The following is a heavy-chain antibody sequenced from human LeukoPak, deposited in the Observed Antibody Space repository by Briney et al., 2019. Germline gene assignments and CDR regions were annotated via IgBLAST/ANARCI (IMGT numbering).Heavy chain of an antibody. V-gene: IGHV3-15*01. D-gene: IGHD6-19*01. J-gene: IGHJ4*02. CDR1: GFTFSNAW. CDR2: IKSKTDGGTT. CDR3: TTDDYRYSIGWYRPPIDY. Sequence: GGSLRLSCAASGFTFSNAWMSWVRQAPGKGLEWVGRIKSKTDGGTTDYAAPVKGRFTISRDDSKNTLYLQMNSLKTEDTAVYYCTTDDYRYSIGWYRPPIDYWGQGTLVTVSS.